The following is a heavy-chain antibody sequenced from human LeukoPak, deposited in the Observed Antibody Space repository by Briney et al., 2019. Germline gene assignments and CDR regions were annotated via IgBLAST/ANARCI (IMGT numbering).Heavy chain of an antibody. CDR1: GGFISSSSYY. CDR3: ASDRNYYGSGSYYIPYWFDP. Sequence: SETLSLTCTVSGGFISSSSYYWGWIRQPPGKGLEWIGSIYYSGSTYYNPSLKGRVTISVDTSKNQFSLKLSSVTAADTAVYYCASDRNYYGSGSYYIPYWFDPWGQGTLVTASS. J-gene: IGHJ5*02. CDR2: IYYSGST. V-gene: IGHV4-39*01. D-gene: IGHD3-10*01.